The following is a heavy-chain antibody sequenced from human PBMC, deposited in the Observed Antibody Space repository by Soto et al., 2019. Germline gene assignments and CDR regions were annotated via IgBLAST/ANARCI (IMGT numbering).Heavy chain of an antibody. CDR1: GGSISSYY. V-gene: IGHV4-59*01. Sequence: SETLSLTCTVSGGSISSYYWSWIRQPPGKGLEWIGYIHYSGSTNYNPSLKSRVTISVDTSKNQFSLKLSSVTAADTAVYYCARPHGGSSGWDNWFDPWGQGTLVTVSS. D-gene: IGHD6-25*01. J-gene: IGHJ5*02. CDR2: IHYSGST. CDR3: ARPHGGSSGWDNWFDP.